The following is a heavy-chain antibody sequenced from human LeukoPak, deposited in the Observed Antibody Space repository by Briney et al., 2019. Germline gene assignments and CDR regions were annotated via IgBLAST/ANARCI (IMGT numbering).Heavy chain of an antibody. CDR2: ISSSSSTI. CDR3: ARAGVWGMDTIREYYFDY. D-gene: IGHD5-24*01. J-gene: IGHJ4*02. Sequence: PGGSLRLSCAASGFTFSSYSMNWVRQAPGKGLEWVSYISSSSSTIYYADSVKGRFTISRDNAKNSLYLQMNSLRAEDTAVYYCARAGVWGMDTIREYYFDYWGQGTLVTVSS. V-gene: IGHV3-48*01. CDR1: GFTFSSYS.